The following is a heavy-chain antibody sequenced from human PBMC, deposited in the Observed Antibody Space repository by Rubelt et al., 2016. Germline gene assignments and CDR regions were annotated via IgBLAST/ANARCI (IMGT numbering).Heavy chain of an antibody. V-gene: IGHV3-53*01. CDR3: ARHRPDY. Sequence: GRGLEWVSVIYSGGSTYYADSVEGRFTISRDNSKNTLYLQMNSLSAEDTAVYYCARHRPDYWGQGTLVTVSS. CDR2: IYSGGST. J-gene: IGHJ4*02.